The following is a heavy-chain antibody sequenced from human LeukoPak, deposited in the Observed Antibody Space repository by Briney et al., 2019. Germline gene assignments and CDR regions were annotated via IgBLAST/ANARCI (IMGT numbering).Heavy chain of an antibody. Sequence: PSETLSLTCTVSGYSISSGYYWGWIRQPPGKGLEWIGSIYHSGSTYYNPSLKSRVTISVDTSKNQFSLKLSSVTAADTAVYYCARDDRDCSGGSCAPLHWGQGTLVTVSS. CDR1: GYSISSGYY. V-gene: IGHV4-38-2*02. J-gene: IGHJ1*01. CDR2: IYHSGST. D-gene: IGHD2-15*01. CDR3: ARDDRDCSGGSCAPLH.